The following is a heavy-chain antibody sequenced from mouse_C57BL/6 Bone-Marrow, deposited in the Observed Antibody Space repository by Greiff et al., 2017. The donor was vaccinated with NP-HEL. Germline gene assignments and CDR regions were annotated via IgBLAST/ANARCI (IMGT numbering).Heavy chain of an antibody. CDR3: ASRDYYGSIGY. CDR1: GYSFTGYF. Sequence: EVQLQQSGPELVKPGDSVKISCKASGYSFTGYFMNWVMQSHGKSLEWIGRINPYNGDTFYNQKFKGKATLTVDKSSSTAHMELRSLTSEDSAVYYCASRDYYGSIGYWGQGTSVTVSS. D-gene: IGHD1-1*01. V-gene: IGHV1-20*01. CDR2: INPYNGDT. J-gene: IGHJ4*01.